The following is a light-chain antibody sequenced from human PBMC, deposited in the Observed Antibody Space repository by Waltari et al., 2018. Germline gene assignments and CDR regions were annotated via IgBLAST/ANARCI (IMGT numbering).Light chain of an antibody. CDR3: QQYGSSPPLT. Sequence: EIVLTQSPGTLSLSPGERATISCRASQSVSSSYLAWYQQKPGQAPRLLIYVASSRATGIPDRFSGSGSGTDFTLTISRLEPEDFAVYYCQQYGSSPPLTFGGGTKVEIK. CDR2: VAS. J-gene: IGKJ4*01. CDR1: QSVSSSY. V-gene: IGKV3-20*01.